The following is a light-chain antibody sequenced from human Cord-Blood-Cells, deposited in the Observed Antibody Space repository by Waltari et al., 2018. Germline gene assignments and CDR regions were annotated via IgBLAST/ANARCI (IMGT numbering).Light chain of an antibody. Sequence: EIVMTQSPATLSVSPGERATLSCRASQSVSSNLAWYQQKPGQAPRLLIHGASTRATGIPARFSGSASGTEFTLNISSLQSEDFAVYYCQQYNNWPPWTFGQVTKVEIK. CDR3: QQYNNWPPWT. V-gene: IGKV3-15*01. J-gene: IGKJ1*01. CDR2: GAS. CDR1: QSVSSN.